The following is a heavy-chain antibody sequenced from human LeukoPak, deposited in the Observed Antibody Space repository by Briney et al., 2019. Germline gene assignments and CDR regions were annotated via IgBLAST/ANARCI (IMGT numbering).Heavy chain of an antibody. J-gene: IGHJ4*02. CDR1: GGSISSYY. CDR2: IYTSGST. CDR3: ARSQLPSGYEGFNFDY. D-gene: IGHD5-12*01. Sequence: SETLSLTCTVSGGSISSYYWSWIRQPPGKGLEWIGRIYTSGSTNYNPSLKSRVTMSVDTSKNQFSLKLSSVTAADTAVYYCARSQLPSGYEGFNFDYWGQGTLVTVSS. V-gene: IGHV4-4*07.